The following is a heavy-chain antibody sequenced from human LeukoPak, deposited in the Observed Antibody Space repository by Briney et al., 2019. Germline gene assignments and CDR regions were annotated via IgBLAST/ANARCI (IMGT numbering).Heavy chain of an antibody. V-gene: IGHV3-23*01. D-gene: IGHD2-2*01. CDR2: ISSSSRT. CDR1: GFTFSSSA. Sequence: GGSLRLSCAASGFTFSSSAMSWVRQAPGKGLEWVSGISSSSRTYYADSVKGRFTISRDNSKNTLYLQMHSLRAEDTALYYCARRGSTYSNWFFDLWGRGSLVTVSS. J-gene: IGHJ2*01. CDR3: ARRGSTYSNWFFDL.